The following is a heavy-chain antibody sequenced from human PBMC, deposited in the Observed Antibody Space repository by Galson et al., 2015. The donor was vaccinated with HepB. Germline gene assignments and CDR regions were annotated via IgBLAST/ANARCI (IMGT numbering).Heavy chain of an antibody. J-gene: IGHJ6*03. Sequence: SLRLSCAASGFTFSDYYMSWIRQAPGKGLEWVSYISSSGSTIYYADSVKGRFTISRDNAKSSLYLQMNSLRAEDTAVYYCARVSEAGTLYYYYYYMDVWGKGTTVTVSS. CDR2: ISSSGSTI. CDR1: GFTFSDYY. D-gene: IGHD6-19*01. V-gene: IGHV3-11*01. CDR3: ARVSEAGTLYYYYYYMDV.